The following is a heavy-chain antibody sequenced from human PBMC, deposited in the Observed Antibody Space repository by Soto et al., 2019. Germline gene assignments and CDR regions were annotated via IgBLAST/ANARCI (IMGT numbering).Heavy chain of an antibody. CDR2: ISASGGST. Sequence: DVQLLESGGGLVQPGGSLRLSCAASGFTFSKYAMSWVRQAPGKGPQWVSAISASGGSTYYADSVKGRFTFSRDNAKNTLYLQINSLRAEDTAVYDCAKVGDTQWGSTYRYTHFDSWGQGTRVAVSS. CDR1: GFTFSKYA. V-gene: IGHV3-23*01. CDR3: AKVGDTQWGSTYRYTHFDS. J-gene: IGHJ4*02. D-gene: IGHD3-16*02.